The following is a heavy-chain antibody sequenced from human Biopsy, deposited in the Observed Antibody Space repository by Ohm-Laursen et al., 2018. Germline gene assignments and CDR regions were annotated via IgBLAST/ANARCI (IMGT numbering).Heavy chain of an antibody. J-gene: IGHJ4*02. Sequence: TLSLTCTVSGDSISSDYYWTWIRQVPGEGLEWIAYMHHSGPTYTYYNPSLKSRVAISVEVSKNQFSLKVRSVTAADTAVYYCASLGRYCSGENCYGIDYWGQGTLVTVSS. D-gene: IGHD2-15*01. CDR2: MHHSGPT. V-gene: IGHV4-31*03. CDR3: ASLGRYCSGENCYGIDY. CDR1: GDSISSDYY.